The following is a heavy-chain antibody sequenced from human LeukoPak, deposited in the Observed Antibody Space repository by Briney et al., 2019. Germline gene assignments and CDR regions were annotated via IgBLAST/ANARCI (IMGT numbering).Heavy chain of an antibody. CDR3: AKVPRQYYDFWSGYEYYFDY. D-gene: IGHD3-3*01. Sequence: PGGSLRLSCAASGFTFSSYAMSWVRQAPGKGLEWVSAISGSGGSTYYADSVKGRFTISRDNSKNTLYLQMNSLRAEDTAVYYCAKVPRQYYDFWSGYEYYFDYWGQGTLVTVSS. V-gene: IGHV3-23*01. CDR1: GFTFSSYA. CDR2: ISGSGGST. J-gene: IGHJ4*02.